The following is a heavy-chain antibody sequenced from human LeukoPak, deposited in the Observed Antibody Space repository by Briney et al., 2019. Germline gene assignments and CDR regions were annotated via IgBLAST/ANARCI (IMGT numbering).Heavy chain of an antibody. D-gene: IGHD6-13*01. CDR3: AKVPRIAAAGTGFDY. CDR1: GFTFSSYA. V-gene: IGHV3-23*01. CDR2: ISGSGGST. J-gene: IGHJ4*02. Sequence: GGSLRLSCAASGFTFSSYAMSWVRQAPGKGLEWVSAISGSGGSTYYADSVKGRFTISRDNSKNTLYLQMNSLRAEVTAVYYCAKVPRIAAAGTGFDYWGQGTLVTVSS.